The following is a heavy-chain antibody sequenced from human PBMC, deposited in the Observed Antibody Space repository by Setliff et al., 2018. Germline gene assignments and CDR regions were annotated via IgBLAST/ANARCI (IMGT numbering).Heavy chain of an antibody. CDR2: IKGPGAT. Sequence: GGSLRLSCAASGFTFSAAWMTWLRLGPGKGLEWVALIKGPGATDYSASVKDRFTISRDHSKNILYLQRNNLKSEHTAVYYCAADFPGGAFPFDYLGQGTMVTVSS. V-gene: IGHV3-15*01. J-gene: IGHJ4*02. CDR3: AADFPGGAFPFDY. D-gene: IGHD2-8*02. CDR1: GFTFSAAW.